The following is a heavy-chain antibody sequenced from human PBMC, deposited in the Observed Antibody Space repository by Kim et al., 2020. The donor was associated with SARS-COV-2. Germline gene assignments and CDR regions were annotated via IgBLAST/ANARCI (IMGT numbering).Heavy chain of an antibody. CDR2: MNPNSGNT. Sequence: ASVKVSCKASGYTFTSYDINWVRQATGQGLEWMGWMNPNSGNTGYAQKFQGRVTMTRNTSISTAYMELSSLRSEDTAVYYCARITGSTMVRGVISYYYYGMDVWGQGTTVTVSS. V-gene: IGHV1-8*01. J-gene: IGHJ6*02. CDR3: ARITGSTMVRGVISYYYYGMDV. CDR1: GYTFTSYD. D-gene: IGHD3-10*01.